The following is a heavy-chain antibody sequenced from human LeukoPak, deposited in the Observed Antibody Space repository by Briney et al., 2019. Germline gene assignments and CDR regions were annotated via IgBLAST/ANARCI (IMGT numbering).Heavy chain of an antibody. J-gene: IGHJ3*02. V-gene: IGHV3-30*02. CDR2: IRYDGSNK. D-gene: IGHD2-15*01. Sequence: GGSLRLSCAASGFTFSSYGMHWVRQAPGKGLEWVAFIRYDGSNKYYADSVKGRFTISRDNSKNSLYLQMNSLRAEDTALYYCAKAGYCSGGSCYWDAFDIWGQGTMVTVSS. CDR1: GFTFSSYG. CDR3: AKAGYCSGGSCYWDAFDI.